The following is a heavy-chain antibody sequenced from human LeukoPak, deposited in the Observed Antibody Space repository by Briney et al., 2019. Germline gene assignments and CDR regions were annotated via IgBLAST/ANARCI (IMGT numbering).Heavy chain of an antibody. CDR3: AKGYGEYQLLFWVDY. D-gene: IGHD2-2*01. J-gene: IGHJ4*02. V-gene: IGHV3-23*01. CDR1: GFTFSSYA. CDR2: ISGSGGST. Sequence: GGSLRLSCAASGFTFSSYAMSWVRQAPGKGLEWVSAISGSGGSTYYADSVKGRFTISRDNSKNTLYLQMNSLRAEDTAVYYCAKGYGEYQLLFWVDYWGQGTLVTVSS.